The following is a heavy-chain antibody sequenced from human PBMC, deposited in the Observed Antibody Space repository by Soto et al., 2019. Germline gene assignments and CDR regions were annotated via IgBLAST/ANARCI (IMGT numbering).Heavy chain of an antibody. CDR3: ARGTPPYDILTGYYNGY. V-gene: IGHV4-34*01. J-gene: IGHJ4*02. CDR1: GGSFSGYY. D-gene: IGHD3-9*01. Sequence: QVQLQQWGAGLLKPSETLSLTCAVYGGSFSGYYWSWSRQPPRTGMEWIGEINHSGSTNYNPSLKSRVTISVDTSKNQFALKLSSVTAADTAVYYCARGTPPYDILTGYYNGYWGQGTLVTVSS. CDR2: INHSGST.